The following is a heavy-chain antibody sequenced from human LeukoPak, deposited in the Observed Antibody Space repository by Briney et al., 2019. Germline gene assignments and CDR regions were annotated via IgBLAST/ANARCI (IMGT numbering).Heavy chain of an antibody. CDR1: GRSISSRSYY. CDR2: ISYRGSI. V-gene: IGHV4-39*01. D-gene: IGHD6-19*01. Sequence: SETLSLTCTVSGRSISSRSYYWGWIRQPRGKGLEWIGSISYRGSIYYNPSLKSRVTISVDTSQNQFSLKLSSVTAADTAVYYCAKHVPSGQQWLAPLNYWGQGTLVTVSS. J-gene: IGHJ4*02. CDR3: AKHVPSGQQWLAPLNY.